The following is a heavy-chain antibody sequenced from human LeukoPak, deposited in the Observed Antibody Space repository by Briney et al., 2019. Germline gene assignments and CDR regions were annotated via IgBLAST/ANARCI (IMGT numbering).Heavy chain of an antibody. Sequence: GGSLRLSCSASGFTSSGYDMNWVRQAPGKGLEWVSSISGLSTHIYYGDSVKGRFSISRDNAKNSVYLQMNSLGVEDTAIYYCGRAFPPLRTSSAGDLWGQGILVTVSS. CDR1: GFTSSGYD. CDR2: ISGLSTHI. V-gene: IGHV3-21*01. D-gene: IGHD3-16*01. CDR3: GRAFPPLRTSSAGDL. J-gene: IGHJ4*02.